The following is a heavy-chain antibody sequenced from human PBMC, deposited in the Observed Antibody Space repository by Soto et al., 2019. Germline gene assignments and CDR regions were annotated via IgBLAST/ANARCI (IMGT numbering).Heavy chain of an antibody. V-gene: IGHV3-30*18. CDR1: GFTFSSYG. CDR2: ISYDGSNK. Sequence: PGGSLRLSCAASGFTFSSYGVHWVRQAPGKGLEWVAVISYDGSNKYYADSVKGRFTISRDNSKNTLYLQMNSLRAEDTAVYYCAKIPPGIAAAGSYWGQGTLVTVSS. CDR3: AKIPPGIAAAGSY. D-gene: IGHD6-13*01. J-gene: IGHJ4*02.